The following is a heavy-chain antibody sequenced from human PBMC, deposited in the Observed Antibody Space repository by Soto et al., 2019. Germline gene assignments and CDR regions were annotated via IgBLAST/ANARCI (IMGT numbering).Heavy chain of an antibody. J-gene: IGHJ3*02. CDR2: IYYSVIT. D-gene: IGHD4-17*01. Sequence: QVQLQASGPGLLKPAQTLSLTCTVSGGSISSGGYYWIWIRQHPGKGLEWIGYIYYSVITYYNPYLKSRVTISVDTSKNQFSLKLSSVTAADTAVYYCARRDYAAFDIWGQGTMVTVSS. CDR1: GGSISSGGYY. V-gene: IGHV4-31*03. CDR3: ARRDYAAFDI.